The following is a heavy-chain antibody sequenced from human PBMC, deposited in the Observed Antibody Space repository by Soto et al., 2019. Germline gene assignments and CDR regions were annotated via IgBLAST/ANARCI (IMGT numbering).Heavy chain of an antibody. CDR2: LFSDGTNK. J-gene: IGHJ3*02. CDR1: GFTCSNYD. CDR3: AREAPWGGEGGFDI. Sequence: QVQLVESGGGVVQPGRSLRLSCAASGFTCSNYDMHWVRQAPGKGLEWVAVLFSDGTNKYYADSVKGRFTIFRDNSENTLYLQINSLGAEDTALYYCAREAPWGGEGGFDIWGQGTMVTVSS. V-gene: IGHV3-33*01. D-gene: IGHD3-16*01.